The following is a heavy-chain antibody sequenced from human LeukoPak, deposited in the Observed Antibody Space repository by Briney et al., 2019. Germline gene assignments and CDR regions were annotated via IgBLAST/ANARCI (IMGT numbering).Heavy chain of an antibody. V-gene: IGHV4-34*01. CDR2: INHSGST. D-gene: IGHD3-10*01. CDR1: GGSFSGYY. Sequence: SETLSLTCAVYGGSFSGYYWSWIRQPPGKGLEWIGEINHSGSTNYNPSLKSRVTISVDTSKNQFSLKLSSVTAADTAVYYCGRHLRSYVLNWFDPWGQGTLVTVSS. CDR3: GRHLRSYVLNWFDP. J-gene: IGHJ5*02.